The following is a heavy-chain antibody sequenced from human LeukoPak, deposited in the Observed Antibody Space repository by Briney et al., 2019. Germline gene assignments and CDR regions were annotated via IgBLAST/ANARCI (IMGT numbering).Heavy chain of an antibody. D-gene: IGHD3-3*01. V-gene: IGHV1-8*01. CDR1: GYTSTSYD. CDR3: ARRPYDFWSGYYGETRYYYYYMGV. Sequence: GASVKVSCKASGYTSTSYDINWVRQATGQGLEWMGWMNPNSGNTGYAQKFQGRVTMTRNTSISTAYMELSSLRSEDTAVYYCARRPYDFWSGYYGETRYYYYYMGVWGKGTTVTVSS. CDR2: MNPNSGNT. J-gene: IGHJ6*03.